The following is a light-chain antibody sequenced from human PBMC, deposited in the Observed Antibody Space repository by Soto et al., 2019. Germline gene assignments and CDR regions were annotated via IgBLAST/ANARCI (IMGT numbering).Light chain of an antibody. Sequence: QSALTQPRSVSGSPGQSVTISYTGTSSDVGGYNYVSWYQQHPGKAPKLMIYDVSQRPSGVPDRFSGSRSGNTASLTISGLQAEDGADYYCCSYAGSYTYVFGPGTKVTVL. CDR1: SSDVGGYNY. V-gene: IGLV2-11*01. J-gene: IGLJ1*01. CDR2: DVS. CDR3: CSYAGSYTYV.